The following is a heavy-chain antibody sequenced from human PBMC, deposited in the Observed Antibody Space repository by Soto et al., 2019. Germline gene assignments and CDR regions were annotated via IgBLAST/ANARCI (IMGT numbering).Heavy chain of an antibody. D-gene: IGHD6-13*01. Sequence: SETLSLTCTVAGGSIISGCCYLSWIRQHPGKGLEWIGYIYYSGSTYYNPSLKSRVTISVDTSKNQFSLKLSSVTAADTAVYYCARDLQYSRLFYGMDVWGQGTTVTVSS. CDR3: ARDLQYSRLFYGMDV. CDR1: GGSIISGCCY. CDR2: IYYSGST. J-gene: IGHJ6*02. V-gene: IGHV4-31*03.